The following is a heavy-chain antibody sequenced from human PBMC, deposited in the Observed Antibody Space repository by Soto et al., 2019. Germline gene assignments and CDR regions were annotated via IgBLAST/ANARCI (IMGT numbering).Heavy chain of an antibody. V-gene: IGHV3-7*05. CDR3: ARDLISATGFDY. CDR1: EFNFSSYW. Sequence: EVHLVESGGGLGQPGGSLRLSCAASEFNFSSYWMSWVRQAPMKGMEWVANIKQDGSEKYYVDSVKGRFTISRDNPKNSLYPQLNSLRAEYSAVYYYARDLISATGFDYWGQGTLVPVSS. J-gene: IGHJ4*02. CDR2: IKQDGSEK. D-gene: IGHD2-15*01.